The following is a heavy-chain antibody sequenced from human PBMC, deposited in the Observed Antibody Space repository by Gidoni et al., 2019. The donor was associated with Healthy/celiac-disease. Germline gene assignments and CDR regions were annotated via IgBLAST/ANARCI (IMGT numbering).Heavy chain of an antibody. CDR1: GFHFTRHA. J-gene: IGHJ4*02. CDR2: ISGSGGST. CDR3: AKDPGPGVPAAKGDY. Sequence: EVQLLESGGGLVQPGGFLGLSCAACGFHFTRHALTWVRPYAMEWVRQGPGKGLEWVSAISGSGGSTYYANSVKGRFTISRDNSKNTLYLQMNSLRAEDTAVYYCAKDPGPGVPAAKGDYWGQGALVTVSS. D-gene: IGHD2-2*01. V-gene: IGHV3-23*01.